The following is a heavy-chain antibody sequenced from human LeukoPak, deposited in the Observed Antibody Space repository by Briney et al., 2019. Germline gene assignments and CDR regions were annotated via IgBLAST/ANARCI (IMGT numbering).Heavy chain of an antibody. D-gene: IGHD6-19*01. CDR3: ARDRAVLRAFDI. J-gene: IGHJ3*02. Sequence: ASVKVSCKASGYTFTGYYMHWVRRAPGQGLEWMGWINPNSGGTNYAQKFQGRVTMTRDTSISTAYMELSRLRSDDTAVYYCARDRAVLRAFDIWGQGTMVTVSS. CDR1: GYTFTGYY. V-gene: IGHV1-2*02. CDR2: INPNSGGT.